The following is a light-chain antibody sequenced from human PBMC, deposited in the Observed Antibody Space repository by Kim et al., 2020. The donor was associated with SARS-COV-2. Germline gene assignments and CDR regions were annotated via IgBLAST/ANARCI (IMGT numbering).Light chain of an antibody. V-gene: IGKV1-39*01. Sequence: SVGDRVTISCPASQSISSYVIWYQHKAGKAPKLLIYAASSLQSGVPSRFSGSGSGTDFTLTISSLQPEDFATYSCQQTYSFPQITFGQGTRLEIK. CDR3: QQTYSFPQIT. J-gene: IGKJ5*01. CDR1: QSISSY. CDR2: AAS.